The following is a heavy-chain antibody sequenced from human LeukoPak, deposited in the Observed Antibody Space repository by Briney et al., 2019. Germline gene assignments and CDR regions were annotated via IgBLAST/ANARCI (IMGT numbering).Heavy chain of an antibody. D-gene: IGHD2-2*01. J-gene: IGHJ4*02. CDR3: ARGYCSSTSCYGGSY. CDR1: GYTFTSYA. Sequence: ASVKFSCKASGYTFTSYAMNWVRQAPGQGLEWMGWINTNTGNPTYAQGFTGRIVFSLDTSVSTAYLQISSLKAEDTAVYYCARGYCSSTSCYGGSYWGQGTLVTVSS. CDR2: INTNTGNP. V-gene: IGHV7-4-1*02.